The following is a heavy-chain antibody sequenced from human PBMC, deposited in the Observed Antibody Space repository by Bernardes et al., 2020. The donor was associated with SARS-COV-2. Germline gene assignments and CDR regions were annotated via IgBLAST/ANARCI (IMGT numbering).Heavy chain of an antibody. Sequence: SETLSLTCTVSGGSLSSYYWSWFRQPPGKGLESLGYIHYTGSTTYNPSLKSRVTMSVDTSKNQFSLKLSSVTTADTAVYYCARGGWYPDFWGQGTLVTVSS. CDR1: GGSLSSYY. D-gene: IGHD2-15*01. CDR2: IHYTGST. V-gene: IGHV4-59*01. CDR3: ARGGWYPDF. J-gene: IGHJ4*02.